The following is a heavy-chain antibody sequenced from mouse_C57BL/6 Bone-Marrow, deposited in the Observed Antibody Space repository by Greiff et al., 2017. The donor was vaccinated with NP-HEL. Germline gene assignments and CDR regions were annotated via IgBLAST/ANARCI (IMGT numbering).Heavy chain of an antibody. CDR2: IYPRSGNT. D-gene: IGHD1-1*01. CDR1: GYTFTSYG. V-gene: IGHV1-81*01. Sequence: LVESGAELARPGASVKLSCKASGYTFTSYGISWVKQRTGQGLEWIGEIYPRSGNTYYNEKFKGKATLTADKSSSTAYMELRSLTSEDSAVYFCARDGLLPDYWGQGTTLTVSS. CDR3: ARDGLLPDY. J-gene: IGHJ2*01.